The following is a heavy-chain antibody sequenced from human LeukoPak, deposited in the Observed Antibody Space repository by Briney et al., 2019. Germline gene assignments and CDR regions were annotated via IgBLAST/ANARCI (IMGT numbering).Heavy chain of an antibody. Sequence: GGSLRLSCAASGFTFSSYWMSWVRQAPGKGLEWVANIKQDGSEKYYVDSVKGRFTISRDNAKNSLYLQMNSLRAEDTAVYYCARDNGWFGELVVDAFDIWGQGTMVTVSS. CDR1: GFTFSSYW. J-gene: IGHJ3*02. CDR2: IKQDGSEK. D-gene: IGHD3-10*01. V-gene: IGHV3-7*01. CDR3: ARDNGWFGELVVDAFDI.